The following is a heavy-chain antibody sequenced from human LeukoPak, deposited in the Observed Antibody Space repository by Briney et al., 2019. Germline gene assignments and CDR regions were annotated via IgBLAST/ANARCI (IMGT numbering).Heavy chain of an antibody. CDR2: ISSSSYI. D-gene: IGHD2-2*01. Sequence: PGGSLRLSCAASGFTFSSYSMNWVRQAPGKGLEWVSSISSSSYIYYADSVKGRFTISRDNSKNTLYLQMNSLRAEDTAVYYCAKDLWKVVPTTPSHYWGQGTLVTVSS. CDR1: GFTFSSYS. V-gene: IGHV3-21*04. J-gene: IGHJ4*02. CDR3: AKDLWKVVPTTPSHY.